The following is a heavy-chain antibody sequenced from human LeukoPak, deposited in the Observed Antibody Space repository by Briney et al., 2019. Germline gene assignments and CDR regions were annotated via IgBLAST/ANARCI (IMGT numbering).Heavy chain of an antibody. V-gene: IGHV3-23*01. D-gene: IGHD2-15*01. CDR1: GITFSTYA. CDR3: AKQLGYCSDGSCYFPY. Sequence: GGSLRLSCVASGITFSTYAMSWVRQAPGKGLEWVSVSSSSGSSTYYADSVRGRFTISRDNLKNTLYLQMNSLRAEEAAVYYCAKQLGYCSDGSCYFPYWGQGTLVTVSS. J-gene: IGHJ4*02. CDR2: SSSSGSST.